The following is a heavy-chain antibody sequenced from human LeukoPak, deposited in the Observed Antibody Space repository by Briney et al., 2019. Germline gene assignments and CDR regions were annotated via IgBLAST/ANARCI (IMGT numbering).Heavy chain of an antibody. Sequence: PSQTLSLTCAVSGGSISSGGYSWSWIRQPPEKGLEWIGYIYYSGSTYYNPSLKSRVTISVDTSKNQFSLKLSSVTAADTAVYYCARDGTTVTTSYYYMDVWGKGTTVTVSS. CDR1: GGSISSGGYS. D-gene: IGHD4-17*01. J-gene: IGHJ6*03. CDR2: IYYSGST. V-gene: IGHV4-30-4*07. CDR3: ARDGTTVTTSYYYMDV.